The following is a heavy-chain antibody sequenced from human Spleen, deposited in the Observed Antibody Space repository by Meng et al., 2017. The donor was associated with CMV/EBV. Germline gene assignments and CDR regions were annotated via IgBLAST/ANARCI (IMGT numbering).Heavy chain of an antibody. CDR2: ISSSSGYM. CDR1: GFMFSMYS. Sequence: GESLKISCTASGFMFSMYSMVWVRQAPGKGLEWVSSISSSSGYMYYADSVKGRFTISRDNSRNSLYLQMNSLSAEDTAVYYCARDISCTTSDCYSGDFYYYYHGMEVWGQGTTVTVSS. J-gene: IGHJ6*02. D-gene: IGHD2-15*01. V-gene: IGHV3-21*06. CDR3: ARDISCTTSDCYSGDFYYYYHGMEV.